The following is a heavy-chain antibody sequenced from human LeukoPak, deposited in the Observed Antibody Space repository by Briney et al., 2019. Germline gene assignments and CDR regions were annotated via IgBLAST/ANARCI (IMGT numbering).Heavy chain of an antibody. J-gene: IGHJ5*02. D-gene: IGHD6-19*01. V-gene: IGHV4-34*01. Sequence: SETLSLTCAVYGGSFSGYYWSWIRQPPGKGLEWIGEINHSGSTNYNPSLKSRVTISVDTSKNQFSLKLSSVTAADTAVYYCARAVAGTLWLDPWGQGTLVTVSS. CDR1: GGSFSGYY. CDR3: ARAVAGTLWLDP. CDR2: INHSGST.